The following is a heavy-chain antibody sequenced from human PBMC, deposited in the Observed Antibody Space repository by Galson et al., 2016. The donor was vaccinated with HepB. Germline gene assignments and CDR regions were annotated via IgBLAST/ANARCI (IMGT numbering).Heavy chain of an antibody. J-gene: IGHJ6*02. V-gene: IGHV3-48*02. CDR2: ISSGSSTK. CDR1: GFTFINHH. Sequence: SLRLSCAVSGFTFINHHMNWVRQAPGKGLEWVSYISSGSSTKYYADSVKGRFTISRDNAKNSLYLQMNSLRDEDTAVYYCVRGHAMDVWGQGTTVTVSS. CDR3: VRGHAMDV.